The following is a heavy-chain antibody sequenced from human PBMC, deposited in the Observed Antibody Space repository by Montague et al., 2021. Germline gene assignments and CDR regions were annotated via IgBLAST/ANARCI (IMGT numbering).Heavy chain of an antibody. CDR3: VRRSVSNYFDY. CDR2: IYYTGMA. CDR1: GASMERHY. Sequence: SETLSLTCTVSGASMERHYWTRVRQPPGQGLQCLSYIYYTGMANYNPSLKSRLTVPIDISKNQFSLKMRSMAAADAAIYYCVRRSVSNYFDYWGEGTLVTVS. V-gene: IGHV4-59*11. J-gene: IGHJ4*02. D-gene: IGHD5/OR15-5a*01.